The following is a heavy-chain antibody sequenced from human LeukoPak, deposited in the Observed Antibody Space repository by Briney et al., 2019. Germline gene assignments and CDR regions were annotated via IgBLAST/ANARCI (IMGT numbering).Heavy chain of an antibody. CDR1: GFTFIAYE. Sequence: GGSLRLSCTASGFTFIAYEMNWVRQAPGKGLEWVSSISSTSTYIHYADSVKGRFTISRDNAKNSLFLQMNSLRAEDTAVYYCARGTFSYSVFGSYYFDYWGHGTLVSVSS. CDR2: ISSTSTYI. V-gene: IGHV3-21*01. D-gene: IGHD5/OR15-5a*01. J-gene: IGHJ4*01. CDR3: ARGTFSYSVFGSYYFDY.